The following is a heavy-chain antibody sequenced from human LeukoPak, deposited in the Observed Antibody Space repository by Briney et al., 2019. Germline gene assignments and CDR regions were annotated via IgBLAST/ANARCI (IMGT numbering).Heavy chain of an antibody. CDR3: ARAVAGTFDY. Sequence: PGGTLRLSCAASGFTFSSYDMHWVRQATGKGLEWVSAIGTAGDTYYPGSVKGRFTISRENAKNSLYPQMNSLRAGDTAVYYCARAVAGTFDYWGQGTPVTVSS. CDR2: IGTAGDT. V-gene: IGHV3-13*04. J-gene: IGHJ4*02. D-gene: IGHD6-19*01. CDR1: GFTFSSYD.